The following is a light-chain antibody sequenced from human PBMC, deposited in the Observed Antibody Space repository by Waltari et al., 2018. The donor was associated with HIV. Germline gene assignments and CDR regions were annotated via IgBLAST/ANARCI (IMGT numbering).Light chain of an antibody. CDR1: QTITHY. Sequence: DIQMTQSPSSLSATVGDRVTITCRASQTITHYLNWYQQKPGKAPKLLIYGASNLQSGVPSRFSGSGSGTDFTLTISTLQPEDFATYYCQQNYSTPYTFGPGTKVEIK. J-gene: IGKJ3*01. CDR3: QQNYSTPYT. CDR2: GAS. V-gene: IGKV1-39*01.